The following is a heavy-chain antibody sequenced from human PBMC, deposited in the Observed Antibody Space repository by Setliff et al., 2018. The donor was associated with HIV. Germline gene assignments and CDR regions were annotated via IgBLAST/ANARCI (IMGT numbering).Heavy chain of an antibody. CDR3: ATQRDIVMVPGQGGFDI. CDR2: ISVYNGNT. Sequence: ASVKVSCKASTYTFSSYVINWVRQAPGQGLEWMGRISVYNGNTIYAQKLQGRVIMTTDTSTSTAYMGLRSLRSDDTAMYYCATQRDIVMVPGQGGFDIWAQGTMVTVSS. V-gene: IGHV1-18*01. J-gene: IGHJ3*02. D-gene: IGHD2-2*01. CDR1: TYTFSSYV.